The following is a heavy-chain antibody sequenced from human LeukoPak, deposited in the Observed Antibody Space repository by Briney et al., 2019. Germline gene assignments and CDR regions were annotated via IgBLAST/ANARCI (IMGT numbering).Heavy chain of an antibody. Sequence: GGSLRLSCAASGFTFISYWVHWVRHPPGKGLVWVSRITGDGSGIGYADSVKGRFSTSRDNAKNTLYLQMNSLRAEDTAVYYCACGQLVGAPDYWGQGTLVTVSS. CDR3: ACGQLVGAPDY. V-gene: IGHV3-74*01. J-gene: IGHJ4*02. CDR2: ITGDGSGI. D-gene: IGHD1-26*01. CDR1: GFTFISYW.